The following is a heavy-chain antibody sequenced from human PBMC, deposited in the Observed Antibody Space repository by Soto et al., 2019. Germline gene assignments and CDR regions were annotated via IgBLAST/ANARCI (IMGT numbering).Heavy chain of an antibody. V-gene: IGHV3-23*01. Sequence: GGSLRLSCAASGFTFSSYAMSWVRQAPGKGPEWVSAISGSGGSTYYADSVKGRFTISRDNSKNTLYLQMNSLRAEDTAVYYCAKVSVLECLLSHYYHYYMDVWGKGTTVTVSS. CDR2: ISGSGGST. CDR1: GFTFSSYA. D-gene: IGHD3-3*01. J-gene: IGHJ6*03. CDR3: AKVSVLECLLSHYYHYYMDV.